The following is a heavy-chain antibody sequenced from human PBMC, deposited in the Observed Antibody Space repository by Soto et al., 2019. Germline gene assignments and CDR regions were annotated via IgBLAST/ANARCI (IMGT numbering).Heavy chain of an antibody. V-gene: IGHV1-46*03. CDR1: GYTFTSYY. D-gene: IGHD3-3*01. Sequence: VASVKVSCKASGYTFTSYYMHWVRQAPGQGLEWMGIINPSGGSTSYAQKFQGRVTMTRDTSTSTVYMELSSLRSEDTAVYYCARGYYDFWSGYPPPPGYWGQGTLVTVSS. J-gene: IGHJ4*02. CDR2: INPSGGST. CDR3: ARGYYDFWSGYPPPPGY.